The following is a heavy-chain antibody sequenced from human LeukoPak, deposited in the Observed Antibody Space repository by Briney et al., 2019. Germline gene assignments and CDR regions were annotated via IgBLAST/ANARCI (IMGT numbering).Heavy chain of an antibody. V-gene: IGHV1-8*01. J-gene: IGHJ4*02. CDR2: MNPNSGNT. CDR1: GYTFTSYD. Sequence: ASVKVSCKASGYTFTSYDINWVRQATGQGLEWMGWMNPNSGNTGYAQKFQGRVTMTRNTSISTAYMELSSLRSEDTAVYYCARAKLKARGYSYGGDYWGQGTLVTVSS. D-gene: IGHD5-18*01. CDR3: ARAKLKARGYSYGGDY.